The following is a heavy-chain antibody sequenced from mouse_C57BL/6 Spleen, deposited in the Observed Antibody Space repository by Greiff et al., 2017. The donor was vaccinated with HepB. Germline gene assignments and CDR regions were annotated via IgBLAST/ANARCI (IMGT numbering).Heavy chain of an antibody. V-gene: IGHV5-17*01. D-gene: IGHD4-1*01. J-gene: IGHJ1*03. CDR3: ARIGTGWYFDV. CDR1: GFTFSDYG. CDR2: ISSGSSTI. Sequence: DVHLVESGGGLVKPGGSLKLSCAASGFTFSDYGMHWVRQAPEKGLEWVAYISSGSSTIYYADTVKGRFTISRDNAKNTLFLQMTSLRSEDTAMYYCARIGTGWYFDVWGTGTTVTVSS.